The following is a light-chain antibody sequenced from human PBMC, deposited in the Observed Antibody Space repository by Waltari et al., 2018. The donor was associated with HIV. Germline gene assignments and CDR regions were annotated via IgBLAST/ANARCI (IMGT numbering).Light chain of an antibody. CDR1: GSHIRSHH. V-gene: IGLV1-40*01. CDR3: QSYDSSLRWV. Sequence: QSVLTQPPSVSGAPGQRVTISCTGSGSHIRSHHVQWYQQLPGTAPKLILDGYNRRPSGVPDRFSGSQSGTTASLAITGLHAEDEADYYCQSYDSSLRWVFGGGTKVTVL. J-gene: IGLJ3*02. CDR2: GYN.